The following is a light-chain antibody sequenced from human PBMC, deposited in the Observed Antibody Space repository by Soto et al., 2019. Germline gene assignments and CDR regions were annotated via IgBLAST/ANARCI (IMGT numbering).Light chain of an antibody. Sequence: QSALTQPASVSGSPGQSITISCTGTSSDVGSYNLVSWYQQQPGKAPKLVISDVSNRPSGVSDRFSGSKSGNTASLTISGLQTEDEADYYCASYTTSSTYVFGTGTKVTVL. J-gene: IGLJ1*01. CDR3: ASYTTSSTYV. CDR2: DVS. V-gene: IGLV2-14*02. CDR1: SSDVGSYNL.